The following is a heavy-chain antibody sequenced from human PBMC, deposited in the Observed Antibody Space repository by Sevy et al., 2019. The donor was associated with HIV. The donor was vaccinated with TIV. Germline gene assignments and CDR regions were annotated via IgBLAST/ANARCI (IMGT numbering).Heavy chain of an antibody. J-gene: IGHJ4*02. CDR2: LSFGCGEI. CDR1: GFTFSKYS. CDR3: AREGCTKPHDY. Sequence: GESLKISCAASGFTFSKYSMSWVRQPPGKGLEWVSTLSFGCGEINYADSVKGRFTISRDNSKSAVYLQMTNLSPEDTAVYYCAREGCTKPHDYWGQGTLVTVSS. D-gene: IGHD2-8*01. V-gene: IGHV3-23*01.